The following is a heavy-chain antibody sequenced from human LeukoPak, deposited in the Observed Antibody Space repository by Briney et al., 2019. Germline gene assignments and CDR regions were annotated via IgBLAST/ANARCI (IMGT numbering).Heavy chain of an antibody. Sequence: PSETLSLTCAVYGGSFSGYYWSWIRQPPGKGLEWIGEINHSGSTNYNPSLKSRVTISVDTSKNQFSLKLSSMTAADTAVYYCARIGTALLWFGELGWFDPWGQGTLVTVSS. CDR3: ARIGTALLWFGELGWFDP. V-gene: IGHV4-34*01. D-gene: IGHD3-10*01. CDR2: INHSGST. CDR1: GGSFSGYY. J-gene: IGHJ5*02.